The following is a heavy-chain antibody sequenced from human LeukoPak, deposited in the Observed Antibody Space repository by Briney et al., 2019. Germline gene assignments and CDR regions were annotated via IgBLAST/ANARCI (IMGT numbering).Heavy chain of an antibody. J-gene: IGHJ4*02. CDR3: ARLGELSQFDY. CDR2: IWYDGSNK. CDR1: GFTLSSYG. Sequence: TGGSLRLSCAASGFTLSSYGMHWVRQAPGKGLEWVAVIWYDGSNKCYADSVKGRFTISRDNSKNTLYLQMNSLRAEDTAVYYCARLGELSQFDYWGQGTLVTVSS. V-gene: IGHV3-33*01. D-gene: IGHD3-16*02.